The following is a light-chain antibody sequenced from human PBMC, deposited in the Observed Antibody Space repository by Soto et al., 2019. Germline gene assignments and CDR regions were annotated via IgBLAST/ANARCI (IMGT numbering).Light chain of an antibody. CDR2: EVT. Sequence: QSALTQPPSASGSPGQSVTISCTGTSSDVGGYNYVSWYQQHPGKAHKLMIYEVTKRPSGVPDRFSGSKSGNTASLTVSGLQVEDEADYYCSSYGGNNNVVFGGGTKLTVL. CDR3: SSYGGNNNVV. J-gene: IGLJ2*01. CDR1: SSDVGGYNY. V-gene: IGLV2-8*01.